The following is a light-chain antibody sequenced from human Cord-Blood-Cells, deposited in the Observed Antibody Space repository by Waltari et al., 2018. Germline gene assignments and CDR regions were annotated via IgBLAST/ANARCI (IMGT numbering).Light chain of an antibody. J-gene: IGLJ2*01. CDR3: CSYAGSSTHVV. CDR1: SSDVWSYNL. CDR2: EGS. Sequence: QSALTQPASVSGSPGQSITISCTGTSSDVWSYNLVSWYQQHPGKAPKLMIYEGSKRPSGVSTRFSGSKSGNTASLTISGLQAEDEADYYCCSYAGSSTHVVFGGGTKLTVL. V-gene: IGLV2-23*01.